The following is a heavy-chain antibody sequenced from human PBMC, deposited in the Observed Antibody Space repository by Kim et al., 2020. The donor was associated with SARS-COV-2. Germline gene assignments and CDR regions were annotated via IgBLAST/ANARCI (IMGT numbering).Heavy chain of an antibody. V-gene: IGHV3-11*06. CDR3: ARGGYCSGGSCYSTWFDP. J-gene: IGHJ5*02. D-gene: IGHD2-15*01. Sequence: GRFTISRDNAKNSLYLQMNSLRAEDTAVYYCARGGYCSGGSCYSTWFDPWGQGTLVTVSS.